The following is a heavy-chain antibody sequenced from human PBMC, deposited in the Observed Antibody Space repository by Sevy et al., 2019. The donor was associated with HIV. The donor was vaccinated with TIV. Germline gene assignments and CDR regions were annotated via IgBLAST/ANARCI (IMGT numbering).Heavy chain of an antibody. CDR2: IKQDGSEK. Sequence: GGSLRLSCVGSGFTFSTYWMTWVRQAPGKGLEWVANIKQDGSEKYYVDSVKGRFTICRDNAKNFRYLQMNGLRAEDTAMYYCVRAIAAPGSYWGQGTLVTVSS. J-gene: IGHJ4*02. D-gene: IGHD6-13*01. CDR3: VRAIAAPGSY. CDR1: GFTFSTYW. V-gene: IGHV3-7*01.